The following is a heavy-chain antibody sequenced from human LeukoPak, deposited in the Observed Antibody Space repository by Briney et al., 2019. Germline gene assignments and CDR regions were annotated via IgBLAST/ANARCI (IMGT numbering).Heavy chain of an antibody. CDR1: GFTFSSYG. CDR3: ASGDAFDI. J-gene: IGHJ3*02. CDR2: ISYDGSNK. Sequence: GRSLRLSCVASGFTFSSYGMHWVRQAPGKGLEWVAVISYDGSNKYYADSVKGRFTISRDNSKNTLYLQMNSLRAEDTAVYYCASGDAFDIWGQGTMVTVSS. V-gene: IGHV3-30*03.